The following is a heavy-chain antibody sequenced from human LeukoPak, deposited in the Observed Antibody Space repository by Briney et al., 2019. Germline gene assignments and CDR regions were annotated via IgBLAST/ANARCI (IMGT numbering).Heavy chain of an antibody. CDR2: INHSGST. D-gene: IGHD6-19*01. V-gene: IGHV4-34*01. Sequence: TSETLSLTCAVYGGSFSGYYWSWIRQPPGKGLEWIGEINHSGSTNYNPSLKSRVTISVDTSKNQFSLKLSSVTAADTAVYYCARGVAVAGTFPYYYYYYGMDVWGQGTTVTVSS. CDR1: GGSFSGYY. J-gene: IGHJ6*02. CDR3: ARGVAVAGTFPYYYYYYGMDV.